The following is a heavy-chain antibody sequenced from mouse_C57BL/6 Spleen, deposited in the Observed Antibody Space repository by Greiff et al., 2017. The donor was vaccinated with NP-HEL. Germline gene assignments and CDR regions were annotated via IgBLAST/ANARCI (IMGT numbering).Heavy chain of an antibody. CDR1: GFTFSSHT. J-gene: IGHJ3*01. CDR3: ARPLYDYDWFAY. V-gene: IGHV5-9*01. CDR2: ISGGGGNT. Sequence: DVMLVASGGGLVKPGGSLKLSCAASGFTFSSHTMSWVRQTPEKRLEWVATISGGGGNTYYPDSVKGRFTISRDNAKNTLYLLMSSLRSEDTALYYCARPLYDYDWFAYWGQGTLVTVSA. D-gene: IGHD2-4*01.